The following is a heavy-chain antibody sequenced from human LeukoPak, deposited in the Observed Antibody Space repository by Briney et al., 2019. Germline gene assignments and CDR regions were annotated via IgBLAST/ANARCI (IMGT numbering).Heavy chain of an antibody. CDR2: IYYSGST. V-gene: IGHV4-59*12. Sequence: SETLSLTCTVSGGSISSYYWSWIRQPPGKGLEWIGYIYYSGSTYYNPSLKSRVTISVDTSKNQFSLKLSSVTAADTAVYYCARGSGYRLYFDYWGQGTLVTVSS. CDR1: GGSISSYY. CDR3: ARGSGYRLYFDY. D-gene: IGHD3-22*01. J-gene: IGHJ4*02.